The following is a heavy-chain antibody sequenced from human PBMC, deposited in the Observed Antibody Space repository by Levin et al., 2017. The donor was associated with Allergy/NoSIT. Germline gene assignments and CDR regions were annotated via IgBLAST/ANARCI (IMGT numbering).Heavy chain of an antibody. Sequence: PGESLKISCTASGFTFGDYAMSWVRQAPGKGLEWVGFIRSKAYGGTTEYAASVKGRFTISRDESKSIAYLQMNSLKTEDTAVYYCTRGGLVREGYSYGFLEGYWGQGTLVTVSS. CDR2: IRSKAYGGTT. V-gene: IGHV3-49*04. CDR1: GFTFGDYA. J-gene: IGHJ4*02. CDR3: TRGGLVREGYSYGFLEGY. D-gene: IGHD5-18*01.